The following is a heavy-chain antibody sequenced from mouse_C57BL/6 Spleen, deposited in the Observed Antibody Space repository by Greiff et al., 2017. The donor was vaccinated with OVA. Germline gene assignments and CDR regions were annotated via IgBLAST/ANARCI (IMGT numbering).Heavy chain of an antibody. CDR3: ARNPITTVVPTGYFDV. Sequence: VQLVESGPGLVAPSQSLSITCTVSGFSLTSYAISWVRQPPGKGLEWLGVIWTGGGTNYTSAIKSRLSISKDNSKSQVFLKMNSLQTDDTARYYCARNPITTVVPTGYFDVWGTGTTVTVSS. CDR2: IWTGGGT. V-gene: IGHV2-9-1*01. J-gene: IGHJ1*03. D-gene: IGHD1-1*01. CDR1: GFSLTSYA.